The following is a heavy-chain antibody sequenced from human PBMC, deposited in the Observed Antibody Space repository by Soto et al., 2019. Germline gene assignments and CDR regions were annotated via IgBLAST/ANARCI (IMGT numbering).Heavy chain of an antibody. D-gene: IGHD2-8*01. CDR3: AKYCSSDVCFDY. Sequence: GGSLRLSCASSGFTFSSCSINWVRQAPGKGLEWVSFISGSGDTKYYADSVKGRFTISRDNAKNSLYLQMSSLRDEDTAVYYCAKYCSSDVCFDYWGQGTLVTVSS. CDR1: GFTFSSCS. V-gene: IGHV3-48*02. CDR2: ISGSGDTK. J-gene: IGHJ4*02.